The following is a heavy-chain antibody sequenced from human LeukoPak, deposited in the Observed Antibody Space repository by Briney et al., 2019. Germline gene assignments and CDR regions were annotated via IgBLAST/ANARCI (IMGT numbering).Heavy chain of an antibody. D-gene: IGHD3-10*01. CDR1: GYTFTGYY. CDR2: INPNSGGT. J-gene: IGHJ4*02. V-gene: IGHV1-2*02. Sequence: ASVKVSCKASGYTFTGYYMHRVRQAPGQGLEWMGWINPNSGGTNSSQRFQDRVTLTRDTSISTAFMELTSLTSDDTAVYYCARAYGSGSSYHPDYWGQGTLVTVSS. CDR3: ARAYGSGSSYHPDY.